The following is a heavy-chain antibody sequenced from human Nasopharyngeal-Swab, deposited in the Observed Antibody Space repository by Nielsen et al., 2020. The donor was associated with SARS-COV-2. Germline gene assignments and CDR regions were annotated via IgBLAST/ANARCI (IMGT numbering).Heavy chain of an antibody. D-gene: IGHD1-1*01. CDR1: GYSFTSYW. J-gene: IGHJ6*03. V-gene: IGHV5-51*01. CDR2: IYPGDSDT. CDR3: ATGREHYYYYMDV. Sequence: GGSLRLSCTGSGYSFTSYWIGWVRQMPGKGLEWMGIIYPGDSDTRYSPSFQGQVTISADKSISTAYLQWSSLKASDTAMYYCATGREHYYYYMDVWGKGTTVTVSS.